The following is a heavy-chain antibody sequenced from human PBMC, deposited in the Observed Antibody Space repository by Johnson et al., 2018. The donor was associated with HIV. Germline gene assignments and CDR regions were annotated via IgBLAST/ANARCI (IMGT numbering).Heavy chain of an antibody. D-gene: IGHD1-14*01. J-gene: IGHJ3*02. V-gene: IGHV3-30*04. CDR1: GFTFSSYA. Sequence: QVQLVESGGGVVQPGRSLRLSCAASGFTFSSYAMHWVRQAPGKGLEWVAVISYDGSNKYYADSVKGRFTISRDNSKNTLYRQMNSLMAEDTAVYYCAKDSMGYNGNQFEAVDIWGQGTMVTVSS. CDR3: AKDSMGYNGNQFEAVDI. CDR2: ISYDGSNK.